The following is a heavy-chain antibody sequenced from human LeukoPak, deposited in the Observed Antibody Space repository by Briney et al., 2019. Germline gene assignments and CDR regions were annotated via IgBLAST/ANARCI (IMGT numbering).Heavy chain of an antibody. Sequence: GGSLRLSCAASGFTFSSYAMHWVRQAPGKGLEWVAVISYDGSNKYYADSVKGRFTISRDNSKNTLYLQMNSLRAEDTAVYYCAPAPTYYDFWSGYYDYWGQGTLVTVSS. V-gene: IGHV3-30-3*01. CDR3: APAPTYYDFWSGYYDY. CDR2: ISYDGSNK. D-gene: IGHD3-3*01. CDR1: GFTFSSYA. J-gene: IGHJ4*02.